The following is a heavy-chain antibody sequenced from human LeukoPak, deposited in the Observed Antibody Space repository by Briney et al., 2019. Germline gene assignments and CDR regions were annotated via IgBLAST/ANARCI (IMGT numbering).Heavy chain of an antibody. V-gene: IGHV3-23*01. CDR3: AKDPTYYYDSSGYIPDY. D-gene: IGHD3-22*01. J-gene: IGHJ4*02. CDR1: GFTFSSYA. Sequence: GGSLRLSCAASGFTFSSYAMSWVRQAPGKGLEWVSAITGTVGSTYYADTVKGRFTISRDNSKNTLYLQMNSLRAEDTAVYYCAKDPTYYYDSSGYIPDYWGQGTLVTVSS. CDR2: ITGTVGST.